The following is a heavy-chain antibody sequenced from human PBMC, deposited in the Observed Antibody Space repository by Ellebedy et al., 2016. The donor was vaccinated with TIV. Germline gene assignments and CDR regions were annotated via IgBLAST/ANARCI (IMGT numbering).Heavy chain of an antibody. D-gene: IGHD3-3*01. CDR2: IYHNGST. CDR3: ARITAPYYEHKPHYYMDV. CDR1: GGSFSGYY. Sequence: SETLSLTXAVYGGSFSGYYWSWIRQPPGKGLEWIGEIYHNGSTNDNPSLKSRVTISVDRSTNQFSLKLSSVTAADTALYYCARITAPYYEHKPHYYMDVWGKGITVTVSS. V-gene: IGHV4-34*01. J-gene: IGHJ6*03.